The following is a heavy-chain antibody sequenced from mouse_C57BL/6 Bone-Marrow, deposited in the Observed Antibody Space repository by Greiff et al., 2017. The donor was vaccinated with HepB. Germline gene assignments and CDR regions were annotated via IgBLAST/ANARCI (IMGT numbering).Heavy chain of an antibody. CDR3: AMDYYGSRYWYFDV. D-gene: IGHD1-1*01. CDR1: GYTFTSYW. J-gene: IGHJ1*03. V-gene: IGHV1-74*01. Sequence: QVQLQQSGAELVKPGASVKVSCKASGYTFTSYWMHWVKQRPGQGLEWIGRIHPSDSDTNYNQKFKGKATLTVDKSSSTAYMQLSSLTSEDSAVYYCAMDYYGSRYWYFDVWGTGTTVTVSS. CDR2: IHPSDSDT.